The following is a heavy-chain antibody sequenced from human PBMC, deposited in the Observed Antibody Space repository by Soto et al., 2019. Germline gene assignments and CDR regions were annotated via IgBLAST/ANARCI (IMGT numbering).Heavy chain of an antibody. J-gene: IGHJ4*02. CDR3: ARLWGSSVDY. CDR2: IYYSGST. V-gene: IGHV4-59*08. CDR1: GGSISSYY. Sequence: QVQLQESGPGLVKPSEPLSLTCTVSGGSISSYYWSWIRQPPGKGLEWIGYIYYSGSTNYNPSLNSRVTISVDTSKNQFSLKLSSVTAADTAVYYCARLWGSSVDYWGQGTLVTVSS. D-gene: IGHD6-6*01.